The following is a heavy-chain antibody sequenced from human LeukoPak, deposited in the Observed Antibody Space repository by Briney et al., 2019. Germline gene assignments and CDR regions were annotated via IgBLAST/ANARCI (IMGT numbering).Heavy chain of an antibody. J-gene: IGHJ6*03. CDR3: ASVRRGFGESSKYYAYYYMGV. D-gene: IGHD3-10*01. V-gene: IGHV4-38-2*02. CDR1: GYSISSGYY. CDR2: IYHSGST. Sequence: SETLSLTCTVSGYSISSGYYWGWIRQPPGKGLEWIGSIYHSGSTYYNPSLKSRVTISLDTSKNQFSLKLTSVTAADTAVYYCASVRRGFGESSKYYAYYYMGVWGKGTTVTISS.